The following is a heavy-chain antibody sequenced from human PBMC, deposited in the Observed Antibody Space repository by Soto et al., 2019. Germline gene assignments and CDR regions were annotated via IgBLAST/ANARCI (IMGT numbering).Heavy chain of an antibody. Sequence: ASVKVYCKGSGYTISVDYVHWLRNASGQGLEWIGWINPNSGGTNYAQKFQRRVTVTRDTPTSTAYMELSRLTSDDTAVYYCARSLTEGYCTITGCYTRPLYGMDVWGQGTTVTVSS. D-gene: IGHD2-2*02. J-gene: IGHJ6*02. CDR3: ARSLTEGYCTITGCYTRPLYGMDV. V-gene: IGHV1-2*02. CDR1: GYTISVDY. CDR2: INPNSGGT.